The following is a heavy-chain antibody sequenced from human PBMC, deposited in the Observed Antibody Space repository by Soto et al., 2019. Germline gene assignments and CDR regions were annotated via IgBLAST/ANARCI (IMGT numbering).Heavy chain of an antibody. J-gene: IGHJ3*02. V-gene: IGHV4-34*01. CDR1: GGSLSCDY. Sequence: SETLSLTCSFDGGSLSCDYGILIRQPPGKGLEWIGEINHSGSTNYNPSLKSRLIISVDTSRNQFSLRLTSVTAADTAVYYCARGLYDLRSGDRFDIWGQGTMVTVSS. CDR2: INHSGST. D-gene: IGHD3-3*01. CDR3: ARGLYDLRSGDRFDI.